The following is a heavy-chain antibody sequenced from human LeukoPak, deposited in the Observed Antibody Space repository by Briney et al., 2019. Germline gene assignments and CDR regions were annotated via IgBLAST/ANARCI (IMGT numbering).Heavy chain of an antibody. V-gene: IGHV3-53*01. CDR1: GFTVSSTY. Sequence: GGSLRLSCAASGFTVSSTYMTWVRQAPGKGLEWVSILYNDGRTYYAHSVKGRFTTSRDNSKNTLYLQMNSLRAEDTAVYYCAKLSMDSYYFDYWGQGTLVTVSS. J-gene: IGHJ4*02. D-gene: IGHD3/OR15-3a*01. CDR3: AKLSMDSYYFDY. CDR2: LYNDGRT.